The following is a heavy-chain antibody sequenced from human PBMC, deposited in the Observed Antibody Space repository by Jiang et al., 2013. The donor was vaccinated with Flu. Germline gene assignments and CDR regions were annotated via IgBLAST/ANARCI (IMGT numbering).Heavy chain of an antibody. CDR3: ARQYGLYGMDV. CDR1: GFTFSNHW. V-gene: IGHV3-7*01. D-gene: IGHD3-10*01. CDR2: IKHDGSET. J-gene: IGHJ6*02. Sequence: VQLLESGGGLVQPGGSLRLFCAASGFTFSNHWMYWVRQAPGKGLEWVANIKHDGSETYYGDSVKGRFTISRDNAKNSLYLQMNSLRAEDTAVYYCARQYGLYGMDVWGQGTTVTVSS.